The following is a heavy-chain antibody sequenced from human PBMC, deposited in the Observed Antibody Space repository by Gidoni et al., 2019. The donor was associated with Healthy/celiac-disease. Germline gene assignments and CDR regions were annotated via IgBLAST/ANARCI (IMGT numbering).Heavy chain of an antibody. CDR2: IYYSGST. CDR1: GDSVSSGSYY. V-gene: IGHV4-61*01. D-gene: IGHD4-17*01. Sequence: QVQLQESGPGLVKPSETLSLTCTVSGDSVSSGSYYWSWIRQPPGKGLEWIGYIYYSGSTNYNPSLKSRVTISVDTSKNQFSLKLSSVTAADTAVYYCARDPTVVTPPYYYYYGMDVWGQGTTVTVSS. CDR3: ARDPTVVTPPYYYYYGMDV. J-gene: IGHJ6*02.